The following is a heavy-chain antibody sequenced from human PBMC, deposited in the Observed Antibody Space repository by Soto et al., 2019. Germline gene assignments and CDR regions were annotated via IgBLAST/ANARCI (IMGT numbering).Heavy chain of an antibody. CDR3: ARATGADKEDY. CDR2: MNEYGSER. J-gene: IGHJ4*02. D-gene: IGHD3-10*01. V-gene: IGHV3-7*04. Sequence: EVQLVESGGGLVQPGGSLRLSCSASGFIFSSYWMSWLRQAPGKGLEWVASMNEYGSERYYVDSVKGRFTISRDNAKNSLDLQMNGMRAEDTAVECCARATGADKEDYWGQGTLVTVSS. CDR1: GFIFSSYW.